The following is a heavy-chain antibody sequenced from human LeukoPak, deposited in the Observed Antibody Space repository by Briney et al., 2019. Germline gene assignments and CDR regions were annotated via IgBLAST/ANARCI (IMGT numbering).Heavy chain of an antibody. CDR3: ARGDDYGGTNWFDP. Sequence: SVKVSCKASGGTFSSYAISWVRQAPGQGLEWMGRIIPILGIANYAQKFQGRVTITADKSTSTAYMELSSLRSEDTAVYYCARGDDYGGTNWFDPWGQGTLVTVSS. V-gene: IGHV1-69*04. D-gene: IGHD4-23*01. CDR2: IIPILGIA. CDR1: GGTFSSYA. J-gene: IGHJ5*02.